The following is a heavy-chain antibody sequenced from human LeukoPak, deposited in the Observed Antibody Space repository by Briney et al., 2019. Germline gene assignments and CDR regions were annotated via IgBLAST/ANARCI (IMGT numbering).Heavy chain of an antibody. CDR3: AGLRKNGYFDL. J-gene: IGHJ2*01. CDR1: GGTFSSYA. CDR2: IIPIFGIA. V-gene: IGHV1-69*04. Sequence: SVKVPCKASGGTFSSYAISWVRQAPGQGLEWMGRIIPIFGIANYAQKFQGRVTITADKSTSTAYMELSSLRSEDTAVYYCAGLRKNGYFDLWGRGTLVTVSS.